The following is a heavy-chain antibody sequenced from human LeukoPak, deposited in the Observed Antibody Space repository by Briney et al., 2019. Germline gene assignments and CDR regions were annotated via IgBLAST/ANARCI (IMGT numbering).Heavy chain of an antibody. D-gene: IGHD3-10*01. CDR2: ISGSGGST. CDR3: AKALFPYGSGSYYPTGMDV. Sequence: GGSLRLSCAASGFTFSSYAMSWVRQAPGKGLEWVSAISGSGGSTYYADSVKGRVTIFRDNSKNTLYLQMNSLRAEDTAVYYCAKALFPYGSGSYYPTGMDVWGQGTTVTVSS. V-gene: IGHV3-23*01. J-gene: IGHJ6*02. CDR1: GFTFSSYA.